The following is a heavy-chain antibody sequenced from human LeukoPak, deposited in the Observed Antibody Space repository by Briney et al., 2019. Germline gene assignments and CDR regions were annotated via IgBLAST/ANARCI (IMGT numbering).Heavy chain of an antibody. V-gene: IGHV3-33*01. D-gene: IGHD1-26*01. CDR3: SSDRVVGANSAFDY. CDR1: GFTFSIYG. CDR2: IWYDGSNK. Sequence: GGTLRLSCAASGFTFSIYGMHVVRQAPGKGPEWVAVIWYDGSNKYYADSLKGRFTIPRDNSKNTLHLQMNSRSAEDTAFYYCSSDRVVGANSAFDYWGQGTLVTVSS. J-gene: IGHJ4*02.